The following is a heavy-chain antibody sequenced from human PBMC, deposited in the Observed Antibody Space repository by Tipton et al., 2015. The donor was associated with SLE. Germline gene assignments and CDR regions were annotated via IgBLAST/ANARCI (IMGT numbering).Heavy chain of an antibody. J-gene: IGHJ4*02. D-gene: IGHD3-3*01. CDR3: ARHEEITVFGVVYY. V-gene: IGHV4-39*07. Sequence: TLSLTCTVSGGSISSSDYYWGWIRQPPGKGLEWIGTIYYSGTTFYNPSLKSRVTISVDTSKNQFSLKLTSVTAADTAVYYCARHEEITVFGVVYYWGPGTLVTVSS. CDR1: GGSISSSDYY. CDR2: IYYSGTT.